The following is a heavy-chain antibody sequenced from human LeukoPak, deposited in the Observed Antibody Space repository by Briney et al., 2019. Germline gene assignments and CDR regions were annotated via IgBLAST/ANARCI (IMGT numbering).Heavy chain of an antibody. Sequence: GGSLRLSCVASGFTFSNNGMSWVRQSPGRGLEWVSGISGGGDTTYYAESVKGRFTISRDNSKNTLFLKMNSLTAEDTAVYYCAKTNGYYGYWGQGTPVAGPS. CDR3: AKTNGYYGY. V-gene: IGHV3-23*01. J-gene: IGHJ4*02. CDR1: GFTFSNNG. D-gene: IGHD3-22*01. CDR2: ISGGGDTT.